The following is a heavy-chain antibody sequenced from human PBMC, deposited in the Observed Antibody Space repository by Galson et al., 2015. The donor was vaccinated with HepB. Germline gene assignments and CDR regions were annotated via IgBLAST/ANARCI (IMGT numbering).Heavy chain of an antibody. J-gene: IGHJ4*02. CDR3: ETDGYNFDY. D-gene: IGHD5-24*01. CDR2: IIYDGSNK. Sequence: SLRLSCAASGFTFSSYAMHWVRQAPGKGLEWVAVIIYDGSNKYYADSVNGRFTISRDNSKNTLYLRMNSLRAEDTAVYYCETDGYNFDYWGQGTLVIVSS. V-gene: IGHV3-30*04. CDR1: GFTFSSYA.